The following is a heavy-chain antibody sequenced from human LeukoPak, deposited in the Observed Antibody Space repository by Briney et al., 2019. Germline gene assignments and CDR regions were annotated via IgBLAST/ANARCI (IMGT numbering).Heavy chain of an antibody. D-gene: IGHD2-2*02. CDR3: ARYCSSTSCYTAHYYYGMDV. Sequence: ASVKVSCKASGYTFTSYGISWVRQAPGQGLEWMGWISAYNGNTNYAQKLQGRVTMTTDTSTSTAYMELRSLRSDDTAVYYCARYCSSTSCYTAHYYYGMDVWGQGTTVTVS. V-gene: IGHV1-18*01. J-gene: IGHJ6*02. CDR2: ISAYNGNT. CDR1: GYTFTSYG.